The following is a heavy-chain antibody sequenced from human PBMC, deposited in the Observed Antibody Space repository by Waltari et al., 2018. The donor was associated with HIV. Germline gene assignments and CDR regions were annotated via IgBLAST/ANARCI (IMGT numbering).Heavy chain of an antibody. CDR3: AREGHYYGSGRFGGDY. V-gene: IGHV3-33*01. CDR2: IWYDGSNK. CDR1: GFTFSTYG. D-gene: IGHD3-10*01. J-gene: IGHJ4*02. Sequence: QVQLVESGGGVVQPGRSLRLSCAASGFTFSTYGMHWVRQAPGKGLGWVAVIWYDGSNKYYADSVKGRLTISRDNSKNTVYLQINRLRAEDTAVYYCAREGHYYGSGRFGGDYWGRGTLVTVSS.